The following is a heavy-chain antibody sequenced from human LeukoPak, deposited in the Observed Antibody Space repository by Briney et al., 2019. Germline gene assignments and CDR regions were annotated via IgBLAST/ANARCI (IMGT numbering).Heavy chain of an antibody. CDR1: GGTFSSYA. J-gene: IGHJ4*02. CDR2: IIPIFGTA. CDR3: ASISATFNEGFDY. D-gene: IGHD3-16*01. V-gene: IGHV1-69*01. Sequence: SVKVSCKASGGTFSSYAISWVRQAPGQGLEWMGGIIPIFGTANYAQKFQGRVTITADESTSTAYMELSGLRSEDTAVYYCASISATFNEGFDYWGQGTLVTVSS.